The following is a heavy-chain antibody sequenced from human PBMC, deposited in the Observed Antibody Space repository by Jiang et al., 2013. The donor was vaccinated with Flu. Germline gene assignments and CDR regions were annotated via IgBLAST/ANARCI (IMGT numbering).Heavy chain of an antibody. J-gene: IGHJ3*02. Sequence: GPGLVKPSQTLSLTCTISGDSVSSNSAAWTWIRQSPSRGLEWLGRTFYRSKWYNDYAAFVKGRISINPDTSKNQFSLHLSFVTLEDTAVYYCTREDGVGITDGVASDIWGQGTMVTVSS. D-gene: IGHD3-3*01. CDR3: TREDGVGITDGVASDI. V-gene: IGHV6-1*01. CDR2: TFYRSKWYN. CDR1: GDSVSSNSAA.